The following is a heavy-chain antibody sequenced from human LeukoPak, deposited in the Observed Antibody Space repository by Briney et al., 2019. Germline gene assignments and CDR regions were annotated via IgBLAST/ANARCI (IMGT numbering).Heavy chain of an antibody. CDR3: ARASRIVVVPAAILNWFDP. D-gene: IGHD2-2*01. Sequence: SETLSLTCTVSGGSISSGGFYWSWIRQHPGKGLEWIVYIYYSGSTYYNPSLKSRLSLSVDTSKNQFSLRLSSVTAADTAVYYCARASRIVVVPAAILNWFDPWGQGTLVTVSS. CDR2: IYYSGST. J-gene: IGHJ5*02. CDR1: GGSISSGGFY. V-gene: IGHV4-31*03.